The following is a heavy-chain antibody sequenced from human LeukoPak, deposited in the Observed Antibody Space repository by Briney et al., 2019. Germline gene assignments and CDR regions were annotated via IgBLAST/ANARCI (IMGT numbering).Heavy chain of an antibody. Sequence: SETLSLTCTVSGYSISSNYNWAWIRQPPGKGLEWIGTFNPSGNTYHNPSLKSRITISVDTSKNQFSLKLSSVTAADTAVYYCARGPLYDFWSGYTNPFDYWGQGTLVTVSS. CDR1: GYSISSNYN. D-gene: IGHD3-3*01. J-gene: IGHJ4*02. V-gene: IGHV4-38-2*02. CDR2: FNPSGNT. CDR3: ARGPLYDFWSGYTNPFDY.